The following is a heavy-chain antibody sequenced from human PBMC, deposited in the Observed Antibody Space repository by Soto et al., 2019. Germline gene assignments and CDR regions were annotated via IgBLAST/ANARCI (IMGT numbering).Heavy chain of an antibody. V-gene: IGHV3-48*02. J-gene: IGHJ4*02. D-gene: IGHD3-10*01. CDR1: GFTFSSYS. CDR3: ARDRIRGSGSFYHDY. CDR2: ISSSSSTI. Sequence: EVQLVEFGGGLVQPGGSLRLSCAASGFTFSSYSMNWVRQAPGKGLEWVSYISSSSSTIYYADSVKGRFTISRDNAKNSLYLQMNSLRDEDTAVYYCARDRIRGSGSFYHDYWGQGTLVTVSS.